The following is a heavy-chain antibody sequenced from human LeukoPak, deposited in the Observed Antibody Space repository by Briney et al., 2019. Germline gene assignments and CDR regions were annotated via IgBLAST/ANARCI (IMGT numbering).Heavy chain of an antibody. V-gene: IGHV3-21*01. CDR2: INSGSSTM. CDR1: GFTFSDST. J-gene: IGHJ4*02. D-gene: IGHD3-22*01. CDR3: VRGDSRDY. Sequence: PGGSLRLSCAASGFTFSDSTMNWVRQASGKGLEWVAPINSGSSTMHYADSVKGRLTISRDNAKNSLYLQLNSLRAEDTAVYYCVRGDSRDYWGQGTLITVSS.